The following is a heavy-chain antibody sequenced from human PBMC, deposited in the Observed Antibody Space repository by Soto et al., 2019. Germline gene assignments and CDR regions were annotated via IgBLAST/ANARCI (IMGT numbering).Heavy chain of an antibody. CDR1: GGSISSSSYY. J-gene: IGHJ4*02. CDR3: ARHQRSIVGATTSFDY. Sequence: SETLSLTCTVSGGSISSSSYYWGWIRQPPGKGLEWIGSIYYSGSTYYNPSLKSRVTISVDTSKNQFSLKLSSVTAADTAVYYCARHQRSIVGATTSFDYWGQGTLVTVSS. V-gene: IGHV4-39*01. CDR2: IYYSGST. D-gene: IGHD1-26*01.